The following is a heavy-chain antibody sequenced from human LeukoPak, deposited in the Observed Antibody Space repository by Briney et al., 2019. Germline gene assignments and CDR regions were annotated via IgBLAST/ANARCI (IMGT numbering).Heavy chain of an antibody. J-gene: IGHJ6*02. Sequence: ASVKVSCKASGYTFTSYAMHWVRQAPGQRLEWMGWINAGNGNTKYSQKFQGRVTITRDTSASTAYMELSSLRSEDTAVYYCARWLGASAKVNYGMDVWGQGTTVTVSS. CDR1: GYTFTSYA. CDR3: ARWLGASAKVNYGMDV. V-gene: IGHV1-3*01. D-gene: IGHD6-19*01. CDR2: INAGNGNT.